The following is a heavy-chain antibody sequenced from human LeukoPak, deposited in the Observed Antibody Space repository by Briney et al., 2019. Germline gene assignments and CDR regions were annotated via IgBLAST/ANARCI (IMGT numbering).Heavy chain of an antibody. CDR1: GFTFSSYA. J-gene: IGHJ4*02. V-gene: IGHV3-23*01. CDR3: AKRIAAAGIAYYFDY. D-gene: IGHD6-13*01. Sequence: PGGSLRLSCAASGFTFSSYAMSWVRQAPGKGLEWVSVLSGSGGIRYYADSVKGRFTISRDNSKNTLYLQMNSLRAEDTAVYYCAKRIAAAGIAYYFDYWGEGTLVTVSS. CDR2: LSGSGGIR.